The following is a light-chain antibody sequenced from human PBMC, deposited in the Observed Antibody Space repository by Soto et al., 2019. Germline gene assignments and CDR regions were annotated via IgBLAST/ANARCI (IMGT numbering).Light chain of an antibody. CDR2: RNN. CDR1: SSNIGNNN. Sequence: QSVLTQPPSASGTPGQRVTISCSGSSSNIGNNNVYWYQQLPGTAPKLLIYRNNRRPSGVPDRFSGSKSGTSASLAISGLRSEDEADYYCTAWDDSLSGYVFGTGTKVTVL. CDR3: TAWDDSLSGYV. J-gene: IGLJ1*01. V-gene: IGLV1-47*01.